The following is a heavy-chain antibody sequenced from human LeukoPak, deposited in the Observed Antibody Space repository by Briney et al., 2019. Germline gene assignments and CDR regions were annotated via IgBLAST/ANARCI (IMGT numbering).Heavy chain of an antibody. D-gene: IGHD2-15*01. Sequence: GRSLRLSCAASGFTFSSYGIHWVRQAPGKGLEWVALISHDGSNKYYADSVTGRFTISRDNSKNTLYVQMSSLRPEDTAVYYCAKDGGSWNFDFWGQGTLVTVSS. CDR3: AKDGGSWNFDF. CDR1: GFTFSSYG. J-gene: IGHJ4*02. V-gene: IGHV3-30*18. CDR2: ISHDGSNK.